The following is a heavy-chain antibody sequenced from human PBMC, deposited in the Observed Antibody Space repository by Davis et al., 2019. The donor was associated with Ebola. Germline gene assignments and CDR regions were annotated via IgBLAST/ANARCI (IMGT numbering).Heavy chain of an antibody. Sequence: GESLKISCAASGFIFSNYGMHWVRQAPGKGLEWLAFIQYDGSNKYYLDSVKGRFTISRDTSNNTLSLQMNGLRAEDTAVYYCAKVMARGLIVAYYGMDVWGQGTTVIVSS. CDR1: GFIFSNYG. J-gene: IGHJ6*02. CDR2: IQYDGSNK. V-gene: IGHV3-30*02. D-gene: IGHD3-10*01. CDR3: AKVMARGLIVAYYGMDV.